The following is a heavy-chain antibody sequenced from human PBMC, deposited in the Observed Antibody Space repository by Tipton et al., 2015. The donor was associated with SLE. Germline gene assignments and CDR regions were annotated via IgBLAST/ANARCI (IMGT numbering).Heavy chain of an antibody. Sequence: TLSLTCSVSGGSIISNSFYWGWVRQPPGKGLEWIGSIYYSGNTYYNPSLKSRVTMSVDTSKSQFSLNLKSVTATDTAVYYCTKDYCKWSRDYWGQGALVTVSS. CDR2: IYYSGNT. D-gene: IGHD2-8*01. CDR3: TKDYCKWSRDY. V-gene: IGHV4-39*07. CDR1: GGSIISNSFY. J-gene: IGHJ4*02.